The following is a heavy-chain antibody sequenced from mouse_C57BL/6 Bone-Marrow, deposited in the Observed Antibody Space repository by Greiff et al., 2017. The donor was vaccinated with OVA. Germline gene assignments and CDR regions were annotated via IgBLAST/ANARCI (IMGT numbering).Heavy chain of an antibody. Sequence: EVMLVESGGGLVQPGGSLSLSCAASGFTFTAYYMSWVRQPPGKALEWLGFIRNKANGYTTEYSASVKGRFTISRDNSQSILYLQMNSLRAEDSATYYCARYSGYDCYFDVWGTGTTVTVSS. CDR2: IRNKANGYTT. CDR3: ARYSGYDCYFDV. J-gene: IGHJ1*03. CDR1: GFTFTAYY. D-gene: IGHD2-2*01. V-gene: IGHV7-3*01.